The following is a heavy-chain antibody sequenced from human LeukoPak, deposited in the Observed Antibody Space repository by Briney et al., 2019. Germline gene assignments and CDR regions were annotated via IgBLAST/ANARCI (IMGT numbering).Heavy chain of an antibody. Sequence: GGSLRLSCAASGFTFSSYAMSLVRQAPGKGLEWVSAISGSGGSTYYADSVKGRFTISRDNSKNTLYLQMNSLRAEDTAVYYCAKSEDYDFWSAYNWFDPWGQGTLVTVSA. CDR3: AKSEDYDFWSAYNWFDP. CDR1: GFTFSSYA. V-gene: IGHV3-23*01. J-gene: IGHJ5*02. D-gene: IGHD3-3*01. CDR2: ISGSGGST.